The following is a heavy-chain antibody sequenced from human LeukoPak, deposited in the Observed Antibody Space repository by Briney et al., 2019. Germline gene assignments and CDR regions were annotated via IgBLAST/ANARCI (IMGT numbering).Heavy chain of an antibody. J-gene: IGHJ4*02. V-gene: IGHV4-4*02. D-gene: IGHD6-19*01. CDR2: IYHSGST. Sequence: SETLPLTCAVSGGSISSSNWWSWVRQPPGKGLEWIGEIYHSGSTNYNPSLKSRVTISVDKSKNQFSLKLTSVTAADTAAYYCARQGDSGWYYFDYWGQGTLVTVSS. CDR3: ARQGDSGWYYFDY. CDR1: GGSISSSNW.